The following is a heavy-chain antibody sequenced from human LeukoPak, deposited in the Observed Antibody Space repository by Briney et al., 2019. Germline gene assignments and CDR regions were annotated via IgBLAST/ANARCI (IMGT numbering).Heavy chain of an antibody. J-gene: IGHJ5*02. CDR1: GYTFTSYY. CDR3: ARGYYYDSSGYYWRVREHNWFDP. Sequence: GASVKVSCKASGYTFTSYYMHWVRQAPGQGLEWMGIINPSGGSTSYAQKFQGRVTMTRDTSTSTVYMELSSLRSEDTAVYYCARGYYYDSSGYYWRVREHNWFDPWGQGTLVTVSS. D-gene: IGHD3-22*01. V-gene: IGHV1-46*01. CDR2: INPSGGST.